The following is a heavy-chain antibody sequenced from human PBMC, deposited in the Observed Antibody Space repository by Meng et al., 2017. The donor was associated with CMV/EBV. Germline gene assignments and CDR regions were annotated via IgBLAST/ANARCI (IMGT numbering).Heavy chain of an antibody. CDR3: ARTYYYDSSGYLGPRGYFQH. Sequence: QVQLVQSGAEVKKXXSSVKVSXKASGGTFSSYAISWVRQAPGQGLEWMGGIIPIFGTANYAQKFQGRVTITADESTSTAYMELSSLRSEDTAVYYCARTYYYDSSGYLGPRGYFQHWGQGTLVTVSS. V-gene: IGHV1-69*12. CDR2: IIPIFGTA. J-gene: IGHJ1*01. CDR1: GGTFSSYA. D-gene: IGHD3-22*01.